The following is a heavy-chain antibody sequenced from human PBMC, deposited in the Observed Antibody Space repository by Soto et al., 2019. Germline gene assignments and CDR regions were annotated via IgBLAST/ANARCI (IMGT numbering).Heavy chain of an antibody. V-gene: IGHV3-30*18. Sequence: QVQLVESGGGVVQPGRSLRLSCAASGFTFSSYGMHWVRQAPGKGLEWVAVISYDGSNKYYADSVKGRFTISRDNSKNTLYLQMHSLRAEDTAVYYCAKDLIAVAGTEDYWGQGTLVTVSS. CDR3: AKDLIAVAGTEDY. D-gene: IGHD6-19*01. CDR1: GFTFSSYG. CDR2: ISYDGSNK. J-gene: IGHJ4*02.